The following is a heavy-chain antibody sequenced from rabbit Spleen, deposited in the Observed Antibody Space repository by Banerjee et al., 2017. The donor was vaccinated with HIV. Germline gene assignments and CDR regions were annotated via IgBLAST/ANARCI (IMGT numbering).Heavy chain of an antibody. V-gene: IGHV1S40*01. CDR2: MDTGSSGFT. D-gene: IGHD4-1*01. CDR1: GVSFSSSSY. Sequence: VESGGGLVKPGASLTLTCTASGVSFSSSSYMCWVRQAPGKGLEWIGCMDTGSSGFTYFATWAKGRFTCSKTSSTTVTLQMTRLTAADTATYFCARDLDDVIGWNFGWWGPGTLVTAS. J-gene: IGHJ4*01. CDR3: ARDLDDVIGWNFGW.